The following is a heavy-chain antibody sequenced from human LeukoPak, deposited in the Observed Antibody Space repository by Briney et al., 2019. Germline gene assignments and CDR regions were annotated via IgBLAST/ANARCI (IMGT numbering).Heavy chain of an antibody. CDR2: IYYSGST. CDR3: ARGLLDAYTHPAAFDI. Sequence: SETLSLTCSVSGASFSTNYWSWIRQPPGKGLEWIGYIYYSGSTNYNPSLKSRVTKSVDTSKNQFSLKLSSVTAADTAVYYCARGLLDAYTHPAAFDIWGQGTMVTVSS. V-gene: IGHV4-59*01. J-gene: IGHJ3*02. D-gene: IGHD5-24*01. CDR1: GASFSTNY.